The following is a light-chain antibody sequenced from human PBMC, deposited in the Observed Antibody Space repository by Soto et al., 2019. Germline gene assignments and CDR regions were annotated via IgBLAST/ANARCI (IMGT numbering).Light chain of an antibody. CDR3: QQYSDSSGA. J-gene: IGKJ1*01. Sequence: DIQMTQSPSTLSTTVGDTVTITCRASESIDSWLAWYQQKPGKAAKLLIFDASTLESGVPSRFSGSGSGTDFTLTISSLQPDDFATYYCQQYSDSSGAFGQGTKVDI. CDR2: DAS. V-gene: IGKV1-5*01. CDR1: ESIDSW.